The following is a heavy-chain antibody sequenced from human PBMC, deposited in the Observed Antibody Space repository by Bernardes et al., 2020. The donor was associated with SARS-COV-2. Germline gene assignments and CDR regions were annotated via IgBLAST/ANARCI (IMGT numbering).Heavy chain of an antibody. Sequence: ASVKVSCKASGYTFTPYYIHWVRQAPGQGFEWMGWINPSSGVTNYAQKFQGGVTMTRDTSISTAYMELSSLRADDTAVFYCARYYGSGIGGWFDPWGQGTLVTVSS. D-gene: IGHD3-10*01. CDR3: ARYYGSGIGGWFDP. CDR1: GYTFTPYY. J-gene: IGHJ5*02. V-gene: IGHV1-2*02. CDR2: INPSSGVT.